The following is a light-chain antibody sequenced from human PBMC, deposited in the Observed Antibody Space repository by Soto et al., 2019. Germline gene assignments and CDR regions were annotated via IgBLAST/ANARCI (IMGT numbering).Light chain of an antibody. CDR2: EAT. CDR1: SRDSGRYNF. CDR3: TSYTITSPYV. Sequence: QSSLSQPASMSGAPGHSITISCTGTSRDSGRYNFVSWYQHHPGKAPKLIIYEATKRPSGVSYRFSGSKSGNTASLTISGLQAEEEADYYCTSYTITSPYVFGTGTKVTVL. V-gene: IGLV2-14*01. J-gene: IGLJ1*01.